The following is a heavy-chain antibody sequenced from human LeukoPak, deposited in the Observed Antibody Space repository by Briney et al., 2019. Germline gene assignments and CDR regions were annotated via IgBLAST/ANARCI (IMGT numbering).Heavy chain of an antibody. CDR3: ARRVVGVIDAFDY. CDR2: VLHSGAT. V-gene: IGHV4-39*01. Sequence: PSETLSLTCTVSGGSISSPISYWGWIRQPPGQGLEWIATVLHSGATFYSPSLEGRLTISIDTSTNQFSLKMTSMTAADTAVYYCARRVVGVIDAFDYWGQGALVTVSS. J-gene: IGHJ4*02. CDR1: GGSISSPISY. D-gene: IGHD1-26*01.